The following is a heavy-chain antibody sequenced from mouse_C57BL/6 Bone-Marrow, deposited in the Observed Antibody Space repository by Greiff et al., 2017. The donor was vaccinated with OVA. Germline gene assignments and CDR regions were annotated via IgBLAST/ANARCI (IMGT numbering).Heavy chain of an antibody. CDR2: IDPENGDT. Sequence: VQLQQSGAELVRPGASVKLSCTASGFNIKDDYMHWVKQRPEQGLEWIGWIDPENGDTEYASKFQGKATITADTSSNTAYLQLSSLTSEDTAVFYCTTYYYYGSSFYWYFDVWGTGTTVTVSS. V-gene: IGHV14-4*01. D-gene: IGHD1-1*01. J-gene: IGHJ1*03. CDR3: TTYYYYGSSFYWYFDV. CDR1: GFNIKDDY.